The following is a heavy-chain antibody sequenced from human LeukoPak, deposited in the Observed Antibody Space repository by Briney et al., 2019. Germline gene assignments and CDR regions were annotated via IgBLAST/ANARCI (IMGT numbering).Heavy chain of an antibody. CDR1: GFTFSRYA. V-gene: IGHV3-30*04. Sequence: GGSLRLSCAASGFTFSRYALHWVRQTPGKGLEWVALVSSDGRTQSYADFVKGRFSISRDNSKNTMSLQMNSLRSDDTAVYYCARGSVGTPPPFDFWGQGTLVTVSS. CDR3: ARGSVGTPPPFDF. J-gene: IGHJ4*02. CDR2: VSSDGRTQ. D-gene: IGHD1-1*01.